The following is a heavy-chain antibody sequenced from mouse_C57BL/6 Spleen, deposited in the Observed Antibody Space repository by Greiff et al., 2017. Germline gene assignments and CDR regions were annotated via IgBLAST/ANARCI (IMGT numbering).Heavy chain of an antibody. CDR3: ARSTHYAMDD. CDR1: GYAFSSYW. V-gene: IGHV1-82*01. J-gene: IGHJ4*01. D-gene: IGHD2-1*01. CDR2: IYPGDGDT. Sequence: VQLQQSGPELVKPGASVKISCKASGYAFSSYWMNWVKQRPGKGLEWIGWIYPGDGDTYYDGKFKGKATMTADKSSSTAYMLLSSLPSEDSAVYCWARSTHYAMDDWGQGTTVTVSS.